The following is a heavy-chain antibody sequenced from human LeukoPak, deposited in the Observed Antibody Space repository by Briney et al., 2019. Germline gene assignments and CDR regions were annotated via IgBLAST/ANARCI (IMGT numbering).Heavy chain of an antibody. CDR2: IIPIFGTA. V-gene: IGHV1-69*01. CDR1: GGTFSSYA. Sequence: SVKVSCKASGGTFSSYAISWVRQAAGQGLEWMGGIIPIFGTANYAQKFQGRVTITADESTSTAYMELSSLRSEDTAVYYCARPQFRYYDSSGYDGSHFGYWGQGTLVTVSS. D-gene: IGHD3-22*01. CDR3: ARPQFRYYDSSGYDGSHFGY. J-gene: IGHJ4*02.